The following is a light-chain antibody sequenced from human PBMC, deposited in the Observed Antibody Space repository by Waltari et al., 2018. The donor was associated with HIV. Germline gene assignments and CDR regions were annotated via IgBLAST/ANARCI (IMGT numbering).Light chain of an antibody. CDR2: CKK. CDR1: TSNIGADYD. J-gene: IGLJ2*01. V-gene: IGLV1-40*01. CDR3: QSYDITLSAAVV. Sequence: QSVLTQPPSVSGAPGQRVTISCTGSTSNIGADYDVHWYQQIPGTAPKLLISCKKNRPSGVPDRFSASKSGTSASRTITGLQAEDEADYFCQSYDITLSAAVVCGGGTKLTVL.